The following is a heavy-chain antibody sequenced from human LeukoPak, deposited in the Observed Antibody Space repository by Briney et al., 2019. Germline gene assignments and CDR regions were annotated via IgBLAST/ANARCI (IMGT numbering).Heavy chain of an antibody. V-gene: IGHV1-69*05. CDR2: IIPIFGTA. CDR1: GGTFSSYA. J-gene: IGHJ4*02. D-gene: IGHD4-23*01. Sequence: SVKVSCKASGGTFSSYAISWVRQPPGQGLEGMGGIIPIFGTANYAQKFQGRVTITTDESTSTAYMELSSLRSEDTAVYYCARSFGGAATDYWGQGTLVTVSS. CDR3: ARSFGGAATDY.